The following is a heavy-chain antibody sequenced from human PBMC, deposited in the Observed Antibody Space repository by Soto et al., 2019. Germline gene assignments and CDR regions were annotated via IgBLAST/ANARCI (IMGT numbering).Heavy chain of an antibody. CDR3: ARVGANNWFDP. Sequence: GGSLRLSCAASGFTFSSYEMNWVRQAPGKGLEWVSYISSSGSTIYYADSVKGRFTISRDNAKNSLYLQMNSLRAEDTAVYYCARVGANNWFDPWGQGTLVTVSS. V-gene: IGHV3-48*03. CDR1: GFTFSSYE. J-gene: IGHJ5*02. D-gene: IGHD1-26*01. CDR2: ISSSGSTI.